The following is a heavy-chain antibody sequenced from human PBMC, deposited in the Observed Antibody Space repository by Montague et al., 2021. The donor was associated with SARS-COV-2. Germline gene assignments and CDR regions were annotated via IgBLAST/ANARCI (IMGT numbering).Heavy chain of an antibody. CDR3: ARARGGTIFGVIGDYYGMDI. J-gene: IGHJ6*02. CDR2: MYYSGST. CDR1: GGSISNYY. Sequence: SETLSLTCTVSGGSISNYYWSWIRQSPGKGLEWIAYMYYSGSTKYNPSLKSRATISADTSKNQFSLTLSTMTAADTAVYYCARARGGTIFGVIGDYYGMDIWGQGTTVTVS. D-gene: IGHD3-3*01. V-gene: IGHV4-59*01.